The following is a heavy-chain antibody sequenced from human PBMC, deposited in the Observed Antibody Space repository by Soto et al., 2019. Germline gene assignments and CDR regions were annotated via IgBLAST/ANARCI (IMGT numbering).Heavy chain of an antibody. J-gene: IGHJ4*02. V-gene: IGHV4-31*03. Sequence: SETLSLTCTVSGGSISSGGYYCRWIRQHPGKGLDWIGYIYYRGSTYYKPSLKSRVTISVDTSKNQFSLKLSSVTAADTAVYYCARFTRSSGYYRYSIDYWGQGTLVTVSS. CDR1: GGSISSGGYY. D-gene: IGHD3-22*01. CDR3: ARFTRSSGYYRYSIDY. CDR2: IYYRGST.